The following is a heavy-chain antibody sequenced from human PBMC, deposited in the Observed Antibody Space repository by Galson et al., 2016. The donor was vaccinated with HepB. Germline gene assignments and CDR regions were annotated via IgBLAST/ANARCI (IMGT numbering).Heavy chain of an antibody. CDR2: IWNDGYTK. D-gene: IGHD3-10*02. V-gene: IGHV3-33*01. Sequence: SLRLSCAASGFSVTHYAMNWVRQAPGKGLEWVAIIWNDGYTKYYADSVKGRFSVARDTSKNTVYLQMDSRGVDDTAMYYCARDGPVNDHYITVGHYYYVLDFWGQGSLVTVSS. CDR1: GFSVTHYA. J-gene: IGHJ4*02. CDR3: ARDGPVNDHYITVGHYYYVLDF.